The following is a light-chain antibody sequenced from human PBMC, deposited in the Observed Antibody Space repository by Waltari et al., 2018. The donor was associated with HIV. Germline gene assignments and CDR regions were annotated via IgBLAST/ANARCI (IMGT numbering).Light chain of an antibody. J-gene: IGLJ3*02. Sequence: QPVLTQPPTTSGTPGQRVPISCYGGSSNTGSNDLYSYQQLPGTAPKLLIYRNNQRPSGVPDRFSGSKSGTSASLAISGLRSEDEADYYCAAWDDSLSGWVFGGGTKLTVL. CDR2: RNN. CDR3: AAWDDSLSGWV. CDR1: SSNTGSND. V-gene: IGLV1-47*01.